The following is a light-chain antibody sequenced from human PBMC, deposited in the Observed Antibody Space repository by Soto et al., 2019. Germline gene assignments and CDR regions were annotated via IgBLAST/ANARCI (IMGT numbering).Light chain of an antibody. J-gene: IGLJ2*01. CDR1: RSNIGSNT. CDR2: SNS. V-gene: IGLV1-44*01. Sequence: QSVLTQPPSASGTPGQRVTISCSGSRSNIGSNTVNWYQQLPGTAPKLLIYSNSQRPSGVPDRFSGSKSGTSASLAISGLQSEDEADYYCAAWDDSLNVVVFGGGTKLTVL. CDR3: AAWDDSLNVVV.